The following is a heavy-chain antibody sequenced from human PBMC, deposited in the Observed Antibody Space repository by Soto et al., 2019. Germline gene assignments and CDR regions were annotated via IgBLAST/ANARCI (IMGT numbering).Heavy chain of an antibody. D-gene: IGHD3-3*01. J-gene: IGHJ5*02. CDR1: GGTISGYY. Sequence: EPLSVTCSVSGGTISGYYWTWIRQPAGKGLEWIGRIYSSGNTKYNPSLQSRVTMSLDTSNNQFSLRLTSVTAADTAVYYCARGQRFSDWFDPWGQGTLVTVSS. CDR2: IYSSGNT. V-gene: IGHV4-4*07. CDR3: ARGQRFSDWFDP.